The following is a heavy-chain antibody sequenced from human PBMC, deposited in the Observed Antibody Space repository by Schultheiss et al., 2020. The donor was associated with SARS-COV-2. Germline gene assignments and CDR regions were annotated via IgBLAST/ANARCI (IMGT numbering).Heavy chain of an antibody. CDR2: ISRSSSTI. CDR1: GFTFSSYS. V-gene: IGHV3-48*04. D-gene: IGHD6-25*01. CDR3: ARDGIAAVRGFDY. J-gene: IGHJ4*02. Sequence: GSLRLSCAASGFTFSSYSMNWVRQAPGKGLGWVSYISRSSSTIYYADSVKGRFTISRDNAKNSLYLQMNSLRAEDTALYYCARDGIAAVRGFDYWGQGTLVTVSS.